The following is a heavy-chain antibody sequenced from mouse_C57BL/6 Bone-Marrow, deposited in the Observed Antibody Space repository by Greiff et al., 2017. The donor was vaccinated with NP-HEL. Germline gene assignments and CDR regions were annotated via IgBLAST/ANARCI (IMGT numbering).Heavy chain of an antibody. D-gene: IGHD4-1*01. CDR3: TTCLGRPDY. J-gene: IGHJ2*01. CDR2: IDSENGDT. CDR1: GYNIKDDY. V-gene: IGHV14-4*01. Sequence: VQLKESGAELVRPGASVKLSCTASGYNIKDDYMHWVKQRPEQGLEWIGWIDSENGDTEYASKFQGKATITADTSSNTAYLQLSSLTSEDTAVYYCTTCLGRPDYWGQGTTLTVSS.